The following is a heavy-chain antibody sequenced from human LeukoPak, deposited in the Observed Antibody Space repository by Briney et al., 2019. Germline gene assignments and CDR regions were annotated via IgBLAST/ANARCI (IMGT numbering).Heavy chain of an antibody. CDR3: ARAWGGYCGSTSCYQANNWFDP. J-gene: IGHJ5*02. D-gene: IGHD2-2*01. V-gene: IGHV4-61*02. CDR1: GYSISSGSYY. CDR2: IYTRGST. Sequence: RTSETLSLTCTVSGYSISSGSYYWSWIRQPAGKGLEWIGPIYTRGSTNYNPSLNSRLTISVDTSKNQFSLKLNSVTAADTAVYYCARAWGGYCGSTSCYQANNWFDPWGQGILVTVSS.